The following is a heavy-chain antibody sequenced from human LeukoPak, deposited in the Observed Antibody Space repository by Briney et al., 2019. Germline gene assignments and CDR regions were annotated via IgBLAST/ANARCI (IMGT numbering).Heavy chain of an antibody. Sequence: GASVKVSCKASGFTFTSYDINWVRQASGQGLEWMGWMNPNNGNTGYAQKFQGRVTMTRDTSISTAYMELRSLRSDDTAVYYCAKTAYDILTGYFQPNWFDPWGQGTLVTVSS. CDR2: MNPNNGNT. J-gene: IGHJ5*02. D-gene: IGHD3-9*01. V-gene: IGHV1-8*01. CDR3: AKTAYDILTGYFQPNWFDP. CDR1: GFTFTSYD.